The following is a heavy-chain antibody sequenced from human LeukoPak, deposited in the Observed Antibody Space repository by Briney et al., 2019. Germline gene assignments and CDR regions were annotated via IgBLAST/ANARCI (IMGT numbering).Heavy chain of an antibody. CDR3: TRGSGSYSANFDY. J-gene: IGHJ4*02. V-gene: IGHV3-30-3*01. CDR2: ISFDGSNK. CDR1: GFTFSSYT. Sequence: PGGSLRLSCAASGFTFSSYTMHWVRQAPGKGLEWVAVISFDGSNKYYADSVKGRFTISRDNSKNTLYLHMNSLRPEDTAVYYCTRGSGSYSANFDYWGQGTLVTVSS. D-gene: IGHD1-26*01.